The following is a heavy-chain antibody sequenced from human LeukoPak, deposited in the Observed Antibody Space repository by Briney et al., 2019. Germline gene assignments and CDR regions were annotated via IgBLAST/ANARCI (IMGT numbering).Heavy chain of an antibody. J-gene: IGHJ2*01. Sequence: SETLSLTCTVSGGSISSYYWSWIRQPPGMGLEWVAYIYYSGSTNFNPSLKGRVTMSLDTSRNQFSLKLSSVTAADTAVYYCARAGVDYYYSGTYYFWYFDLWGRGTLVTVSS. V-gene: IGHV4-59*01. CDR1: GGSISSYY. CDR2: IYYSGST. CDR3: ARAGVDYYYSGTYYFWYFDL. D-gene: IGHD3-10*01.